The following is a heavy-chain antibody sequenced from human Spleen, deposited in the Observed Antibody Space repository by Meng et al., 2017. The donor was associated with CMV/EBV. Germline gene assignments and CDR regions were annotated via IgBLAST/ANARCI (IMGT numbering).Heavy chain of an antibody. CDR2: ISGSGGST. V-gene: IGHV3-23*01. Sequence: GGSLRLSCAASGFTFSSYAMTWVRQAPGKGLEWVSAISGSGGSTYYADSVKGRFTISRDNSKNTLYLQMNSLRAEDTAVYYCAKGRRYSSSSDPPFYYYYGMDVWGQGTTVTVSS. CDR3: AKGRRYSSSSDPPFYYYYGMDV. D-gene: IGHD6-6*01. J-gene: IGHJ6*02. CDR1: GFTFSSYA.